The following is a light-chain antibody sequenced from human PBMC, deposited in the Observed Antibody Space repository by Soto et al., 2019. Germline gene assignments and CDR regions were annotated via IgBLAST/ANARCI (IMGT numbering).Light chain of an antibody. J-gene: IGLJ1*01. V-gene: IGLV2-8*01. Sequence: QSALTQPPSASGSPGQSVTISCAGTINDVGGYNYVSWYQQHPGKVPQLMIYQVTKRPSGVPDRFSASKSDTTASLTISGVQAEDEGDYYCMSYAGGNRVVFGAGTKLTVL. CDR1: INDVGGYNY. CDR2: QVT. CDR3: MSYAGGNRVV.